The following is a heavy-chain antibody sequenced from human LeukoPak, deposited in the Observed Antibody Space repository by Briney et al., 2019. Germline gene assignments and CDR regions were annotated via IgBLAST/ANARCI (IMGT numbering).Heavy chain of an antibody. CDR3: ARDRVTGSFDFFDY. J-gene: IGHJ4*02. CDR1: GFTFSDYS. Sequence: GGSLRLSCAASGFTFSDYSMNWVRQAPGKGLEWVSYIGTSNSAIYYADSVKGRFTISRDNAKNSLFLQMNSLRAEDTAFYYCARDRVTGSFDFFDYWGQGTLVTVSS. CDR2: IGTSNSAI. V-gene: IGHV3-48*04. D-gene: IGHD3-16*02.